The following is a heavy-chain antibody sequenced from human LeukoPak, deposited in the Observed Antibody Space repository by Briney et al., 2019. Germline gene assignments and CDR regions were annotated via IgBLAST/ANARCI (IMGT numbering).Heavy chain of an antibody. J-gene: IGHJ6*02. D-gene: IGHD3-16*01. CDR3: ARDGGMIRFGGQDV. V-gene: IGHV3-11*04. Sequence: PGGSLRLSCAASGFTFSDYYMSWIRQAPGKGLEWVSYISSSGSIIYYADSLKSRFTISRDNAANSLYLQMKSLRVEDTAVYYCARDGGMIRFGGQDVWGQGTTVIVS. CDR1: GFTFSDYY. CDR2: ISSSGSII.